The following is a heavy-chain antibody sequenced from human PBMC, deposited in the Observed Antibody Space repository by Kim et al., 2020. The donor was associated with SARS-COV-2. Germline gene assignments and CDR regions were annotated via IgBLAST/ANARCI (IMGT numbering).Heavy chain of an antibody. Sequence: ADSVECRISIFRDNANNSLFLQMNSLRAEDTAVYYCTRDNPTVADFDSWGQGTLVTISS. CDR3: TRDNPTVADFDS. V-gene: IGHV3-48*03. D-gene: IGHD4-17*01. J-gene: IGHJ4*02.